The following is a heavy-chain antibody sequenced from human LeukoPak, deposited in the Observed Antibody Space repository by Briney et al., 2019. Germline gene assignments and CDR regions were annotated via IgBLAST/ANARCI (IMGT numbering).Heavy chain of an antibody. CDR1: GYTFTSYD. Sequence: ASVKVSCKASGYTFTSYDICWVRQATGQGLEWMGWMNPDSGNTGYAQKFQGRVLMTRDASIGTAYMELTSLRSEDTAVYYCARADATSYHYYYYMDVWGKGTAVTVSS. V-gene: IGHV1-8*01. CDR3: ARADATSYHYYYYMDV. CDR2: MNPDSGNT. J-gene: IGHJ6*03.